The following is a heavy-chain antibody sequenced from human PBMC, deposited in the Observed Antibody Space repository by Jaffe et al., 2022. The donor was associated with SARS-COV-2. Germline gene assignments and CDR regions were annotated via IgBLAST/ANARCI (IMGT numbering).Heavy chain of an antibody. CDR3: ARVSTTESNFDY. CDR2: IYYSGST. V-gene: IGHV4-59*01. CDR1: GGSISSYY. J-gene: IGHJ4*02. D-gene: IGHD5-12*01. Sequence: QVQLQESGPGLVKPSETLSLTCTVSGGSISSYYWSWIRQPPGKGLEWIGYIYYSGSTNYNPSLKSRVTISVDTSKNQFSLKLSSVTAADTAVYYCARVSTTESNFDYWGQGTLVTVSS.